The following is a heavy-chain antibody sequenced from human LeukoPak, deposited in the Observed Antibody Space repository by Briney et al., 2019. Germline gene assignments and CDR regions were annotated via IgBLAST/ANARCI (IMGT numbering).Heavy chain of an antibody. J-gene: IGHJ3*02. CDR1: GFTFSSYE. V-gene: IGHV3-48*03. CDR3: AIHPATWIQPAGAFDI. Sequence: GGSLRLSCAASGFTFSSYEMNWVRQAPGKGLEWVSYISSSGSTIYYADSVKGRFTISRDNAKNSLYLQMNSLRAEDTAVYYCAIHPATWIQPAGAFDIWGQGTMVTVSS. D-gene: IGHD5-18*01. CDR2: ISSSGSTI.